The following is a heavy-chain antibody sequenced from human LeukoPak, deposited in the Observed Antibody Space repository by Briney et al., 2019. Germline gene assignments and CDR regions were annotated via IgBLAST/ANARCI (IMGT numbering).Heavy chain of an antibody. V-gene: IGHV3-23*01. D-gene: IGHD6-6*01. CDR2: ISGSGGTT. J-gene: IGHJ4*02. CDR3: AKAALQYSSSYYFDY. CDR1: GFTFSNFA. Sequence: PGGSLRLSCVASGFTFSNFAMSWVRQAPGKGLERVSDISGSGGTTYYADSVKGRFTISRDNSRNTLYLQMDSLRAEDTALYYCAKAALQYSSSYYFDYWGQGTLVTVSP.